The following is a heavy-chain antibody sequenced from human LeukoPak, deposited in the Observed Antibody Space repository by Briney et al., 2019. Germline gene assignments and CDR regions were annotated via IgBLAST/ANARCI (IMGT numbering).Heavy chain of an antibody. D-gene: IGHD6-13*01. CDR3: AKSAWSSSSWRRLSREYNWFDP. Sequence: GGSLRLSCAASGFTFSSYAMSWVRQAPGKGLEWVSAISGSGGSTYYADSVKGRFTISRDNSKNTLYLQMNSLRAEDTAVYYCAKSAWSSSSWRRLSREYNWFDPWGQGTLVTVSS. CDR2: ISGSGGST. V-gene: IGHV3-23*01. J-gene: IGHJ5*02. CDR1: GFTFSSYA.